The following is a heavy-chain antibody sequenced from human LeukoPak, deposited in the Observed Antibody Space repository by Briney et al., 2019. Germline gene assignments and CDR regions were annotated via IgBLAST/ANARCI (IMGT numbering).Heavy chain of an antibody. CDR1: GFTFSAYG. CDR2: IWYDGSNK. CDR3: AKQGQLFDY. V-gene: IGHV3-33*06. D-gene: IGHD1-1*01. Sequence: GRSLRLSCTASGFTFSAYGMHWVRQAPGKGLEWVVLIWYDGSNKYYADSVKGRFTISRDNSKNTLYLQMNSLRAEDTAVYYCAKQGQLFDYWGQGTLVTVSS. J-gene: IGHJ4*02.